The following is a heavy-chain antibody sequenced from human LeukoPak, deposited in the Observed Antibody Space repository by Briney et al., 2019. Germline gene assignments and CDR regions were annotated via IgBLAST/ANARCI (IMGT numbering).Heavy chain of an antibody. V-gene: IGHV3-23*01. J-gene: IGHJ5*02. CDR2: ISGSGGST. D-gene: IGHD3-3*01. CDR1: GFTFSSYA. Sequence: PGGSLRLSCAASGFTFSSYAMSWVRQAPGKGLEWVSAISGSGGSTYYADSVKGRFTISRDNSKNTLYLQMNSLRAEDTAVYYCARLLPKYYDFGVVYNWFDPWGQGTLVTVSS. CDR3: ARLLPKYYDFGVVYNWFDP.